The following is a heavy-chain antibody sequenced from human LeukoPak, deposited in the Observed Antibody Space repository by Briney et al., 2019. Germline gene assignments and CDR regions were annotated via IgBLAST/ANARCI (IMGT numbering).Heavy chain of an antibody. CDR2: ISYDGSNK. Sequence: GGSLTLSCAVSGFTFSSYAVHWVRHAPGKGLEWVAVISYDGSNKYYADSVKGRFTISRDNSKNTLYLQMNSLRAEDTAVYYCARENSGWEHFDYWGQGTLVTVSS. V-gene: IGHV3-30*04. J-gene: IGHJ4*02. CDR3: ARENSGWEHFDY. D-gene: IGHD6-19*01. CDR1: GFTFSSYA.